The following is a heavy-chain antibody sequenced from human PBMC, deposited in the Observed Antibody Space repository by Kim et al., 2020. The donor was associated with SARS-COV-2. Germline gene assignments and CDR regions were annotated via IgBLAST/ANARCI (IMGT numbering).Heavy chain of an antibody. J-gene: IGHJ4*02. V-gene: IGHV4-39*01. CDR2: IYYSGST. Sequence: SETLSLTCTVSGGSISSSSYYWGWIRQPPGKGLEWIGSIYYSGSTYYNPSLKSRVTISVDTSKNQFSLKLSSVTAADTAVYYCARHRMYYYDSSGYYYPYYFDYWGQGTLVTVSS. CDR3: ARHRMYYYDSSGYYYPYYFDY. CDR1: GGSISSSSYY. D-gene: IGHD3-22*01.